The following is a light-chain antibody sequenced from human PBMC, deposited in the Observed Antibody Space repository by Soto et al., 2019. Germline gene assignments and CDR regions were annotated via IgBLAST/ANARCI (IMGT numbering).Light chain of an antibody. J-gene: IGKJ1*01. CDR2: AAS. CDR3: QQYHNSPRT. Sequence: EIVLTQSPGALSLSPGERATLSCRASQSVSIGSLAWYQQKPGQAPRLLIYAASARATGIPDRFSGSGSGTDFTLTVSRLEPEDFAVYYCQQYHNSPRTFGQGTKVEIK. CDR1: QSVSIGS. V-gene: IGKV3-20*01.